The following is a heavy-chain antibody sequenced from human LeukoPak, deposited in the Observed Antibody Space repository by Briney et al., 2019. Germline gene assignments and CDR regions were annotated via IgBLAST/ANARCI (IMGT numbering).Heavy chain of an antibody. Sequence: PSETLALTCTVSGGSISNSSYYWGWIRQPPGKGLEWMGRMYYSWCTYYNPSPKNRVTISVDTSNNKFSLKLNSVTAADTAVYYWPRQSRDENWYLELWGRGSLVTAS. CDR3: PRQSRDENWYLEL. J-gene: IGHJ2*01. CDR1: GGSISNSSYY. D-gene: IGHD2-21*01. V-gene: IGHV4-39*01. CDR2: MYYSWCT.